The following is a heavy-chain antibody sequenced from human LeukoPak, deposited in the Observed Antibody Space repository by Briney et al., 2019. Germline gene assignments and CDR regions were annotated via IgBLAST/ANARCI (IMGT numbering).Heavy chain of an antibody. J-gene: IGHJ6*03. Sequence: ASVKVSCKASGYTFTSYGISWVRQAPGQGLEWMGWISAYNGNTNYEQKLQGRVTMTTDTSTSTAYMELRSLRSDDTAVYYCARDCSGGSCYSLFGFYYYMDVWGKGTTVTVSS. D-gene: IGHD2-15*01. V-gene: IGHV1-18*01. CDR3: ARDCSGGSCYSLFGFYYYMDV. CDR2: ISAYNGNT. CDR1: GYTFTSYG.